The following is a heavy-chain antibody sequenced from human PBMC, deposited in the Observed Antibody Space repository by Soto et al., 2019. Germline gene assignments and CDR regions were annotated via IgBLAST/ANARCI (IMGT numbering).Heavy chain of an antibody. D-gene: IGHD3-3*01. CDR1: GGTFSSYA. CDR3: ARDGITIFGVVIIHYYYGMDV. J-gene: IGHJ6*02. CDR2: IIPIFGTA. Sequence: SVKVSCKASGGTFSSYAISWVRQAPGQGLEWMGGIIPIFGTANYAQKFQGRVTITADESTSTAYMELSSLRSGDMAVYYCARDGITIFGVVIIHYYYGMDVWGQGTTVTVS. V-gene: IGHV1-69*13.